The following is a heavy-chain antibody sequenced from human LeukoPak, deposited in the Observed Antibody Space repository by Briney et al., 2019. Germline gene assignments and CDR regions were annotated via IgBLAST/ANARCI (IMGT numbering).Heavy chain of an antibody. CDR3: AKLLYYYDSSQPY. Sequence: GSLSLSCAASGFTFSNFAMSWVRQAPGKGLEWVSAITGSGGSTYFADSVKGRFTISRDNSKNTLYLQMNSLRAEDTAVYYCAKLLYYYDSSQPYWGQGTLVTVSS. CDR1: GFTFSNFA. D-gene: IGHD3-22*01. J-gene: IGHJ4*02. CDR2: ITGSGGST. V-gene: IGHV3-23*01.